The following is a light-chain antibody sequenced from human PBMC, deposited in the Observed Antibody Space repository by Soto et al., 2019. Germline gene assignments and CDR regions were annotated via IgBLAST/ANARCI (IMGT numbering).Light chain of an antibody. Sequence: QSVLTQSPSASASLGASVKLTCTLSSGHSSYAIAWHQQQPETGPRYLMKLNSDGSHSKGDGIPDRFSGSSSGAERYLTISSLQSEDEADYYCQTWGTGTHVVFGGGTKLTVL. CDR1: SGHSSYA. CDR3: QTWGTGTHVV. V-gene: IGLV4-69*01. CDR2: LNSDGSH. J-gene: IGLJ2*01.